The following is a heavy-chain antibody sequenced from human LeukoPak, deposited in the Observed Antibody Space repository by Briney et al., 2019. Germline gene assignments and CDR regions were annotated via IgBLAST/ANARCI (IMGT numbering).Heavy chain of an antibody. CDR1: GYTFTSYG. CDR2: ISAYNGNT. CDR3: ARDLVVPAAIEGTPNWFDP. J-gene: IGHJ5*02. D-gene: IGHD2-2*01. V-gene: IGHV1-18*04. Sequence: ASVKVSCKASGYTFTSYGISWVRQAPGQGLEWMGWISAYNGNTNYARKLQGRVTMTTDTSTSTAYMELRSLRSDDTAVYYCARDLVVPAAIEGTPNWFDPWGQGTLVTVSS.